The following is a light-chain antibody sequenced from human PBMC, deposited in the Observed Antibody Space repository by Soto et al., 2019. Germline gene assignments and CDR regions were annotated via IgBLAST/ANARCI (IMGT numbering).Light chain of an antibody. V-gene: IGKV3-20*01. Sequence: EIVLTQSPGTLSLSPGDRATLSCMARQSVTGTYLAWYQQKPGQAPRLLIYGVSSRATGIPDRFSGSGSGTDFTLTIRRLEPEDFAVYYCQQYDSSPWTFGQGTKVEI. CDR1: QSVTGTY. CDR2: GVS. CDR3: QQYDSSPWT. J-gene: IGKJ1*01.